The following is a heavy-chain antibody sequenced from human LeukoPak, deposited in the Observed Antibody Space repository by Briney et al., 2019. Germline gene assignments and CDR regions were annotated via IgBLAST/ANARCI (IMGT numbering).Heavy chain of an antibody. CDR1: GYTFIDYY. CDR2: INANTGAT. Sequence: ASVKVSCKASGYTFIDYYLHWVRQAPGQGLEWMGWINANTGATSYAQKFKGRVTMTRDTSISTIYMGLSSLRSDDTAVYYCSRVGGGYPYWGQGTLVTVSS. CDR3: SRVGGGYPY. V-gene: IGHV1-2*02. D-gene: IGHD3-22*01. J-gene: IGHJ4*02.